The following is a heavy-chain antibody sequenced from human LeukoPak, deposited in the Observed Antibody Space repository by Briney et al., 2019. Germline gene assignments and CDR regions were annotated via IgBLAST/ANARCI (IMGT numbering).Heavy chain of an antibody. Sequence: ASVKVSCKVSGYTLTELSMHWVRQAPGKGLERVGGFDPEDGETIYAQKFQGRVTMSEDTSTDTAYMELSSLRSEYTAVYYCATAIVGATKWRYFDYWGQGTMVTVSS. CDR2: FDPEDGET. CDR1: GYTLTELS. V-gene: IGHV1-24*01. D-gene: IGHD1-26*01. CDR3: ATAIVGATKWRYFDY. J-gene: IGHJ4*02.